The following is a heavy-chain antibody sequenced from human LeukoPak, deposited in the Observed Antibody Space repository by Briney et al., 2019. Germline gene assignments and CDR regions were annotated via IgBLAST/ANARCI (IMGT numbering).Heavy chain of an antibody. CDR1: GYTFTSYD. V-gene: IGHV1-8*01. D-gene: IGHD5-12*01. CDR2: MNPNSGNT. J-gene: IGHJ4*02. Sequence: GASVKVSCKASGYTFTSYDINWVRQATGQGLEWMGWMNPNSGNTGYAQKFQGRVTITADESTSTAYMELSSLRSEDTAVYYCASQTSPDSGYDPLRFDYWGQGTLVTVSS. CDR3: ASQTSPDSGYDPLRFDY.